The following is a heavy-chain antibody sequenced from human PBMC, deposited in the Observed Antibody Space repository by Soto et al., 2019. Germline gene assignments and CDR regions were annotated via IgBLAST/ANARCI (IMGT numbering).Heavy chain of an antibody. V-gene: IGHV4-4*02. CDR3: ARGGDYYYYYMDV. J-gene: IGHJ6*03. Sequence: SETLSLTCAVSSDSISRSHWLTWVRQSPGKGLEWLGDIYYSGSTYYNPSLKSRVTISVDTSKNQFSLKLSSVTAADTAVYYCARGGDYYYYYMDVWGKGTTVTVSS. D-gene: IGHD3-10*01. CDR1: SDSISRSHW. CDR2: IYYSGST.